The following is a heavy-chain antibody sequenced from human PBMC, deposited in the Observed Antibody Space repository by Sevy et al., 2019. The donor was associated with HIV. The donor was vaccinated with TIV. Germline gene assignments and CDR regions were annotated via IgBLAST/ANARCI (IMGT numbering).Heavy chain of an antibody. CDR3: ARDLVVVAAITGYYYGMDV. CDR1: GGSMSSYF. J-gene: IGHJ6*02. CDR2: IYASGST. Sequence: SETLSLTCTVSGGSMSSYFWSWIRQPAGKGLEWIGRIYASGSTNYNPSLKSRVTMSVDTSKNQFSLKLSSVTAADTAVYYCARDLVVVAAITGYYYGMDVWGQGTTVTVSS. D-gene: IGHD2-15*01. V-gene: IGHV4-4*07.